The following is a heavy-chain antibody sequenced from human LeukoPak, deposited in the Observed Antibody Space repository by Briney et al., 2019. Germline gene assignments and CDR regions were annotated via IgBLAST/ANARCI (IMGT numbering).Heavy chain of an antibody. J-gene: IGHJ4*02. CDR3: AKVPYGSGSSLDY. Sequence: GGSLRLSCAASGFTLSPYTTAWVRQAPGKGLEWVSAISGSGGSTYFAESVKGRFTISRDNSKNTLYLQMNRLKEEETGVYYCAKVPYGSGSSLDYWGQGTLVTVSS. V-gene: IGHV3-23*01. CDR2: ISGSGGST. CDR1: GFTLSPYT. D-gene: IGHD3-10*01.